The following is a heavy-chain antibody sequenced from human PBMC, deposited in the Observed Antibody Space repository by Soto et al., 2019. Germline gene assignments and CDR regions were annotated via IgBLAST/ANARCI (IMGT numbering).Heavy chain of an antibody. D-gene: IGHD3-22*01. Sequence: ASVKVSCKASGGSFGYRAVTWLRQAPGQGLGWMGHIFSDTADYAHTFQGRVTISADNSKNTLYLQMNSLRAEDTAVYYCAKDRHYYDSSGYHFDPWGQGTLVTVSS. J-gene: IGHJ5*02. CDR2: IFSDTA. CDR3: AKDRHYYDSSGYHFDP. V-gene: IGHV1-69*06. CDR1: GGSFGYRA.